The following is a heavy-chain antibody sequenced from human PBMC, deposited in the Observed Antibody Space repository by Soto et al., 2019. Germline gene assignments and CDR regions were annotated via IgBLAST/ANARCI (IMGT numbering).Heavy chain of an antibody. CDR2: ILYGGSDK. CDR1: GFTFSNYG. J-gene: IGHJ6*02. D-gene: IGHD3-10*01. Sequence: QVQLVESGGGVVQPGRSLRLSCAASGFTFSNYGMHWVRQAPGKGLEWVAFILYGGSDKYFADSVKGRFTISRDNSKNTLDLQMNSLRAEDTAVYYCAKDRIVMIRGVMNYYGMDVWGQGTTVTVSS. CDR3: AKDRIVMIRGVMNYYGMDV. V-gene: IGHV3-30*18.